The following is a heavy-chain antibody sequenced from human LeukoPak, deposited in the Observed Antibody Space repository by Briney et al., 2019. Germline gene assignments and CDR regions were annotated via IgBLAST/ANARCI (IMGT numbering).Heavy chain of an antibody. J-gene: IGHJ3*02. D-gene: IGHD3-22*01. V-gene: IGHV4-38-2*02. CDR2: IYHSGST. CDR1: GYSISSGYY. CDR3: ASPGPGVVVGHDAFDI. Sequence: SETLSLTCTVSGYSISSGYYWGWIRQPPGKGLEWIGSIYHSGSTYYNPSLKSRVTISVDTSKNQFSLKLSSVTAADTAVYYCASPGPGVVVGHDAFDIWGQGTMVTVSS.